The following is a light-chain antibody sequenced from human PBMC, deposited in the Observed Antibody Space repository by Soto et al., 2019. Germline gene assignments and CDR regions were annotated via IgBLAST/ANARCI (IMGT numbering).Light chain of an antibody. CDR3: QQYDNLPLT. CDR1: QDISNY. Sequence: IQMPQSHSSLSASVGDRVTITCQASQDISNYLNWYQQKPGKAPKLLIYDASNLETGVPSRFSGSGSGTDFTFTISSLQPEDIATYYCQQYDNLPLTFGGGTKVDI. V-gene: IGKV1-33*01. CDR2: DAS. J-gene: IGKJ4*01.